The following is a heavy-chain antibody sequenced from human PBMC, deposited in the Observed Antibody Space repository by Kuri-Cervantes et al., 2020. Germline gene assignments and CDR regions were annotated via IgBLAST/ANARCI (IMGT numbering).Heavy chain of an antibody. CDR1: GFTFSSYS. Sequence: GESLKISCAASGFTFSSYSMNWVRQAPGKGLEWVSSISSSSSYIYYADSVKGRFTISRDNAKNSLYLQMNSLRAEDTAVYYCAKTEGFDYWGQGTLVTVSS. D-gene: IGHD2-21*02. V-gene: IGHV3-21*01. J-gene: IGHJ4*02. CDR2: ISSSSSYI. CDR3: AKTEGFDY.